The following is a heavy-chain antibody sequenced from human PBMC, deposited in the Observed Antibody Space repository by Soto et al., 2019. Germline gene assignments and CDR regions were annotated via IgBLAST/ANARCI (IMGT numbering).Heavy chain of an antibody. V-gene: IGHV4-39*02. CDR3: ARSNSGYYKWFDP. Sequence: SETLSLTYTVSGDSISSSNYYWGWIRQPPGKGLEWIANIYYSGTTYCNPSLKSRVAISVDTSKNHFSLKLSSVTAADTAIYYCARSNSGYYKWFDPWGQGTLVTVS. CDR1: GDSISSSNYY. J-gene: IGHJ5*02. D-gene: IGHD3-22*01. CDR2: IYYSGTT.